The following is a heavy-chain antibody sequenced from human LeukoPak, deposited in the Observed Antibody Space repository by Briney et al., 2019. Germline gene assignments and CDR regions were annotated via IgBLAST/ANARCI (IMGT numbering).Heavy chain of an antibody. J-gene: IGHJ4*02. D-gene: IGHD2-15*01. Sequence: GASVKVSCKASGYTFTGYYMHWVRQAPGQGLEWMGWINPNSGGANYAQKFQGRVTMTRDTSINTAYTELSSLTFDDTAVYYCARSQESCSGGTCPGDYWGQGTLVTVSS. CDR3: ARSQESCSGGTCPGDY. CDR1: GYTFTGYY. V-gene: IGHV1-2*02. CDR2: INPNSGGA.